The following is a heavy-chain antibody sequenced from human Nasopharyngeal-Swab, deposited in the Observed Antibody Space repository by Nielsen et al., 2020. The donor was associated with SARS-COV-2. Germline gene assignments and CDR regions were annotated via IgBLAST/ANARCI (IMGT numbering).Heavy chain of an antibody. CDR3: ASLPWFGELPSDYYYYGMDV. CDR2: IYSGGST. Sequence: GESLKISCAASGFTVSSNYMSWVRQAPGKGLEWVSVIYSGGSTYYADSVKGRFTISRDNSKNTLYLQMNSLRAEDTAVYYCASLPWFGELPSDYYYYGMDVWGQGTTVTVS. D-gene: IGHD3-10*01. CDR1: GFTVSSNY. J-gene: IGHJ6*02. V-gene: IGHV3-66*02.